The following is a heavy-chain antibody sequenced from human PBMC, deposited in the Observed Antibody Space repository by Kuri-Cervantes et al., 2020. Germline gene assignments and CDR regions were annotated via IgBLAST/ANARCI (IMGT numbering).Heavy chain of an antibody. CDR3: ARDWVAVAGTGWFDP. CDR2: ISYDGSNK. CDR1: GFTFSSYG. J-gene: IGHJ5*02. D-gene: IGHD6-19*01. V-gene: IGHV3-30*03. Sequence: LSLTCAASGFTFSSYGMHWVRQAPGKGLEWVAVISYDGSNKYYADSVKGRFTISRDNSKNTLYLQMNSLRAEDTAVYYCARDWVAVAGTGWFDPWGQGTLVTVSS.